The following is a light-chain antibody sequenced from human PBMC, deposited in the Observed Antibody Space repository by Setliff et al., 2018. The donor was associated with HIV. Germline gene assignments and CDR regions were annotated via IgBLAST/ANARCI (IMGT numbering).Light chain of an antibody. CDR2: EVN. V-gene: IGLV2-14*01. CDR1: SSDVGSYNY. Sequence: QSVLAQPASVSGSPGQSITISCTGTSSDVGSYNYVSWYQQHPGKAPKLIIYEVNNRPSGISNRFSGSKSANTASLTISGLQAEDEADYYCSSYTTTSTPYAFGTGTKVTV. CDR3: SSYTTTSTPYA. J-gene: IGLJ1*01.